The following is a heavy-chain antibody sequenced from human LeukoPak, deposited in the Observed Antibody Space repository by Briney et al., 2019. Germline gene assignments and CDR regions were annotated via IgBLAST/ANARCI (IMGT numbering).Heavy chain of an antibody. CDR2: INPSGGST. CDR3: ARDRAAGTIINY. J-gene: IGHJ4*02. Sequence: GASVKVSCKTSGYTFTSYYMHWVRQAPGQGLEWMGIINPSGGSTSYAQKFQGRVTMTRDTSTSTVYMELSSLRSEDTAVYYCARDRAAGTIINYWGQGTLVTVSS. V-gene: IGHV1-46*01. D-gene: IGHD6-19*01. CDR1: GYTFTSYY.